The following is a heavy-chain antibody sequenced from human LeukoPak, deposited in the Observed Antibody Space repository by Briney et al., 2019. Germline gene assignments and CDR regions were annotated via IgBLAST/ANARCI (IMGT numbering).Heavy chain of an antibody. CDR2: ISYDGSNK. CDR3: ARKTDSSGSGDY. J-gene: IGHJ4*02. D-gene: IGHD3-22*01. CDR1: GFTFSSYG. Sequence: GGSLRLSCAASGFTFSSYGMHWVRQAPGKGLEWVAVISYDGSNKYYADSVKGRFTISRDNSKNTLYLQMNSLRAEDTAVYYCARKTDSSGSGDYWGQGTLVTVSS. V-gene: IGHV3-30*03.